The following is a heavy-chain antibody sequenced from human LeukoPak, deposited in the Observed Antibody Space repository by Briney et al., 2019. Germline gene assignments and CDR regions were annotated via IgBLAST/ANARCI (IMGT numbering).Heavy chain of an antibody. V-gene: IGHV4-34*01. CDR3: ARGRDTYYDFWSGYYKPPSCYFDY. CDR2: INHSGST. J-gene: IGHJ4*02. D-gene: IGHD3-3*01. CDR1: GGSFSGYY. Sequence: SETLSLTCAVYGGSFSGYYWSWISQPPGKGLEWIGEINHSGSTNYNPSPKSRVTISVDTSKNQFSLKLSSVTAADTAVYYCARGRDTYYDFWSGYYKPPSCYFDYWGQGTLVTVSS.